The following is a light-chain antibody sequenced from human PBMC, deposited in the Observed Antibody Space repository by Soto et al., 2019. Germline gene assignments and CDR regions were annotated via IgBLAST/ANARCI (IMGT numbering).Light chain of an antibody. CDR1: QSVSSN. J-gene: IGKJ2*01. CDR2: GAS. Sequence: EIVMTQSPATLSVSPGDRSTLSCRASQSVSSNLDWYQQKPGQAPRLLIYGASTRATGIPARFSGSGSGTEFTLTISSLQSEDFAVYYCQQYNNWPPTFGQGTKLEIK. CDR3: QQYNNWPPT. V-gene: IGKV3-15*01.